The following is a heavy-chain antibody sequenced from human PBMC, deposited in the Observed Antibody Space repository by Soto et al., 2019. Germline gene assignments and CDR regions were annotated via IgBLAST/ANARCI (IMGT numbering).Heavy chain of an antibody. Sequence: QVQLVQSGAEVKRSGASVRISCKASGYTFNRHDINWVRQATGQGPEWIGWMNPNSGNTGYAQKFQGRVTMTRDSSITTAYMDLSSLTSADPAIYYCAREGLYGSIQDNTFDIWGQGTMVSVSS. CDR1: GYTFNRHD. CDR3: AREGLYGSIQDNTFDI. CDR2: MNPNSGNT. V-gene: IGHV1-8*01. J-gene: IGHJ3*02. D-gene: IGHD6-19*01.